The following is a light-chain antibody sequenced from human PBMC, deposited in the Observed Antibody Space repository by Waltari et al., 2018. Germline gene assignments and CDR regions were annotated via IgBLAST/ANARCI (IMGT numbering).Light chain of an antibody. J-gene: IGLJ2*01. V-gene: IGLV2-11*01. CDR1: TGDIRGYKY. CDR3: SSHAGGYIFDGL. Sequence: QSALTQPRSVSGSPGQSVTISCTETTGDIRGYKYVSWYQQYPGKDPKLIIFDVRHRPPGVANRFSGSKSGNTASLTIAGLQAEDEADYYCSSHAGGYIFDGLFGGGTKLTVL. CDR2: DVR.